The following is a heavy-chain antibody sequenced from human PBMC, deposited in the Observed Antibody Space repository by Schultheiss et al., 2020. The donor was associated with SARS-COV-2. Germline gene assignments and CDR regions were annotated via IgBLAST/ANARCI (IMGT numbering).Heavy chain of an antibody. V-gene: IGHV5-51*01. Sequence: GGSLRLSCQGSGYSFASRWIGWVRQMPGKGLELMGIIYPDDSDTRYSPSFKGQVTISADTSLNTVYLQCSSLKASDTAMYYCAGHEDDYDWFDPWGQGTLVTVSS. CDR1: GYSFASRW. CDR3: AGHEDDYDWFDP. CDR2: IYPDDSDT. D-gene: IGHD5-12*01. J-gene: IGHJ5*02.